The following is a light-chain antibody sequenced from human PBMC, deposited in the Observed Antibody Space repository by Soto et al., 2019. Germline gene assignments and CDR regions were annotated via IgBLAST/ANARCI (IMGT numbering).Light chain of an antibody. Sequence: EIVMTQSPATVSVSPGGRATLSCRATQSVTTNLAWYQQKPGQAPRLLIYGASTRATDIPARFSGSGSGTEFTLTISSLQSEDFAVYYCQQYYSYLPLTFGGGTKVEIK. CDR2: GAS. V-gene: IGKV3-15*01. CDR1: QSVTTN. CDR3: QQYYSYLPLT. J-gene: IGKJ4*01.